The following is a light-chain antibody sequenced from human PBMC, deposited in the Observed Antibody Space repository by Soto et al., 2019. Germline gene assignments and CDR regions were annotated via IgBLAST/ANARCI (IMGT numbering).Light chain of an antibody. CDR3: HQVNAAPLT. J-gene: IGKJ4*01. CDR1: QDIRGH. CDR2: DTS. V-gene: IGKV1-9*01. Sequence: DIPLTQSPSFLSASVGDRVTITCRATQDIRGHLAWYQQKPGRAPKLLIYDTSTLQSGVSSRFSGSGSGTQFTLTVSSLQPEDFATYYCHQVNAAPLTFGGGTKVEIK.